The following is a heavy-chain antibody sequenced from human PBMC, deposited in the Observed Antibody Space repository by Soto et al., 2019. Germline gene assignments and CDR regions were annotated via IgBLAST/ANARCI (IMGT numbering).Heavy chain of an antibody. CDR1: GFTFGSST. V-gene: IGHV3-21*06. J-gene: IGHJ5*02. D-gene: IGHD2-15*01. Sequence: PGGSLKLSCAASGFTFGSSTMNWIRQAPGKGLEWVSSISGASRYIYYADSVKGRFTISRDNAKNSLYLQMNSLRAGDTAVYYCARAVVSCSGGSCHNWFDPWGQGTLVTVSS. CDR3: ARAVVSCSGGSCHNWFDP. CDR2: ISGASRYI.